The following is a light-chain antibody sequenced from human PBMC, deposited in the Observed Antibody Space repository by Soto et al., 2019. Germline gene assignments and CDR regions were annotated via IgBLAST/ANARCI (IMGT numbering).Light chain of an antibody. J-gene: IGKJ4*01. Sequence: IQMTQSPSFLSASIGVTATITCRASQNINLYVNWYQQKSGKAPRLLTYAASTLESGVPSRFSGSGSGTDFTLTISSLQPEDFATYYCQQSYITLSLNFGGGTKIVIK. V-gene: IGKV1-39*01. CDR3: QQSYITLSLN. CDR1: QNINLY. CDR2: AAS.